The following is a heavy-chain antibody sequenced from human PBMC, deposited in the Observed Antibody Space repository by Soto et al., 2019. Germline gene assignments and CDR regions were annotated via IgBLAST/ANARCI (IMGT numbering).Heavy chain of an antibody. CDR1: GGSISSSNYY. V-gene: IGHV4-39*02. J-gene: IGHJ4*02. Sequence: SETLSLTCTVSGGSISSSNYYWGWIRQPPGKGLEWIGEIHPSGSTNYNPSLESRVTVSLDTSKNHFSLNLRFMTAADTAVYYCARGRDAYKGGRSWGQGTPVTVSS. D-gene: IGHD1-1*01. CDR2: IHPSGST. CDR3: ARGRDAYKGGRS.